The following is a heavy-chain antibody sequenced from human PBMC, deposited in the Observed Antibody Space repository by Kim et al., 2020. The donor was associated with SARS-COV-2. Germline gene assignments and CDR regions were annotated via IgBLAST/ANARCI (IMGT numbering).Heavy chain of an antibody. D-gene: IGHD6-6*01. J-gene: IGHJ4*02. Sequence: GGSLRLSCTASGFTFGDYAMSWFRQAPGKGLEWVGFIRSKAYGGTTEYAASVKGRFTISRDDSKSIAYLQMNSLKTEDTAVYYCEYSSSPPFFDYWGQGTLVTVSS. CDR3: EYSSSPPFFDY. CDR1: GFTFGDYA. V-gene: IGHV3-49*03. CDR2: IRSKAYGGTT.